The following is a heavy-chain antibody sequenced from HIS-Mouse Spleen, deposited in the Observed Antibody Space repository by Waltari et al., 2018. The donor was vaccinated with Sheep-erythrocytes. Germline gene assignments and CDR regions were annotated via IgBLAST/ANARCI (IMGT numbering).Heavy chain of an antibody. V-gene: IGHV3-7*01. CDR2: IKQDGSEK. Sequence: VQLVESGGGLVQPGAYLSLSWAASGFTLWGHWMSWVRQAPGKGLEWVANIKQDGSEKYYVDSVKGRVTISRDNAKNSLYLQMNSLRAEDTAVYYCARVRELLYFQHWGQGTLVTVSS. CDR3: ARVRELLYFQH. CDR1: GFTLWGHW. J-gene: IGHJ1*01. D-gene: IGHD1-26*01.